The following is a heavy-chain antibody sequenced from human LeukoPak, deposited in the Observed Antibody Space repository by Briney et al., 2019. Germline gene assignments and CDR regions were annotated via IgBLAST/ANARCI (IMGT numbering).Heavy chain of an antibody. CDR1: GGTFSSYA. V-gene: IGHV1-69*06. D-gene: IGHD2-15*01. Sequence: SVKVSCKASGGTFSSYAISWVRQAPGQGLEWMGGIIPIFGTANYAQKFQGRVTITADKSTSTAYMELSSLRSEDTAVYYCARDRDPDLGYCSGGSCAPDAFDIWGQGTMVTVSS. J-gene: IGHJ3*02. CDR2: IIPIFGTA. CDR3: ARDRDPDLGYCSGGSCAPDAFDI.